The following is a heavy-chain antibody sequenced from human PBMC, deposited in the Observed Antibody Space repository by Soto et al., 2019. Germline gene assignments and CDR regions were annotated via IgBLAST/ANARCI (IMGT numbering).Heavy chain of an antibody. V-gene: IGHV3-30-3*01. J-gene: IGHJ4*02. CDR2: ISYDGSNK. D-gene: IGHD6-13*01. CDR3: ARGGQLFDY. Sequence: QVQLVESGGGVVQPGRSLRLSCAASGFTFSTYAMHWVRQAPGKGLEWVALISYDGSNKYYADSVKGRFTISRDSSKNTLYLQMNTLRGEDTAVYSCARGGQLFDYWGQGTLVTVSS. CDR1: GFTFSTYA.